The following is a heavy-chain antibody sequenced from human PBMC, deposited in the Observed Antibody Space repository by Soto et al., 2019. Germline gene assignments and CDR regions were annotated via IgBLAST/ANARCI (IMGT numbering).Heavy chain of an antibody. V-gene: IGHV4-59*01. J-gene: IGHJ4*02. D-gene: IGHD6-19*01. CDR3: ARSVAVPGAHIDY. CDR1: GGSISGSY. CDR2: VYYTGST. Sequence: SESLSLTCSVSGGSISGSYWSWIRQSPGKGLEWLGYVYYTGSTNYSPSLRSRVSISVDTSKNEFSLRLSSVTAADTAVYFCARSVAVPGAHIDYWGQGTQVTISS.